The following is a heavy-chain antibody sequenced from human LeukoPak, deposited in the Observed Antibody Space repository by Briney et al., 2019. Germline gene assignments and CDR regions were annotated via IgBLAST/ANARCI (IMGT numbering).Heavy chain of an antibody. CDR1: GFTFSSYS. CDR3: ARDLRRTTVVTDY. Sequence: PGGSLRLSCAASGFTFSSYSMNWVRQAPGKGLEWVSSISSSSYIYYADSVKGRFTISRDNAKNSLYLQMNSLRAEDTAVYYCARDLRRTTVVTDYWGQGTLVTVSS. V-gene: IGHV3-21*01. J-gene: IGHJ4*02. CDR2: ISSSSYI. D-gene: IGHD4-23*01.